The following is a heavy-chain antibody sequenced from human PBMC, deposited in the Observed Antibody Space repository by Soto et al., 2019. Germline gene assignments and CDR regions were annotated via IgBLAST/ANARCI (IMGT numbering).Heavy chain of an antibody. D-gene: IGHD1-1*01. V-gene: IGHV1-8*01. CDR3: ARERTVTTSMDV. CDR1: GYTFTSYD. J-gene: IGHJ6*02. Sequence: QGQLVQSGAEVKKPGASVKVSCKASGYTFTSYDINWVRQATGQGLEWMGWMNPNSGNTGYAQKFQVRVTMTRNTSISAAYMELSSLRSEDTAVYYCARERTVTTSMDVWGQGTTVTLSS. CDR2: MNPNSGNT.